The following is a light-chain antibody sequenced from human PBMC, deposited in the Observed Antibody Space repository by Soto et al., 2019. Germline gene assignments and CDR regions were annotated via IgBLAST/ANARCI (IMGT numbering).Light chain of an antibody. CDR2: GAS. CDR3: QQYKNWPLT. J-gene: IGKJ5*01. CDR1: QSVSSSC. V-gene: IGKV3-20*01. Sequence: EIVLTQSPCTLSLSPGERATLSCRASQSVSSSCLAWYQQKPGQAPRLLIYGASSRATGIPDRFSGSGSGTDFTLTISSLQSEDSAVYYCQQYKNWPLTFGQGTRLEIK.